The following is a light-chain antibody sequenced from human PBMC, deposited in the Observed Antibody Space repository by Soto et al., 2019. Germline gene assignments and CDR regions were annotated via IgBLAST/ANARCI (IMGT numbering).Light chain of an antibody. CDR1: SSNVGGYNY. CDR3: CSDTSISTWV. V-gene: IGLV2-14*01. J-gene: IGLJ3*02. Sequence: QSALTQPASVSGSPGQTITISCTGTSSNVGGYNYVSWYQQHPGKAPKLMIYDVSHRPSGVANRFSGSKSGTAASLTISGHQADDAAYYCQCSDTSISTWVFGAGTKVTVL. CDR2: DVS.